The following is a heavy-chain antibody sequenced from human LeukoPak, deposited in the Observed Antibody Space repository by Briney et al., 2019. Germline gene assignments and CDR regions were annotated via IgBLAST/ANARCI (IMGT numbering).Heavy chain of an antibody. CDR3: ARETRGGTYRYNFLDY. CDR1: GFTFSNFD. Sequence: PGGSLRLSCAAFGFTFSNFDMTWVRQAPGKGLEWLSYIDSSGTVRYYADSVNRRFTISRDNAKNSLHLQMGSLRAEDTAVYYCARETRGGTYRYNFLDYWGLGTLVTVSS. D-gene: IGHD3-16*02. J-gene: IGHJ4*02. V-gene: IGHV3-48*03. CDR2: IDSSGTVR.